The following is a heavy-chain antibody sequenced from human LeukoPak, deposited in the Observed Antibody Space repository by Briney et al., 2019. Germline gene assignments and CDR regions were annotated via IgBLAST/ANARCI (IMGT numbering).Heavy chain of an antibody. CDR1: GYTFTSYY. V-gene: IGHV1-46*01. Sequence: ASVKVSCKASGYTFTSYYMHWVRQAPGQGLEWMGIINPSGGSTSYAQKFQGRVTMTRDTSTSTVYMELSSLRSEDTAVYCCARVDLGEGYCSGGSCATFDYWGQGTLVTVSS. J-gene: IGHJ4*02. CDR2: INPSGGST. CDR3: ARVDLGEGYCSGGSCATFDY. D-gene: IGHD2-15*01.